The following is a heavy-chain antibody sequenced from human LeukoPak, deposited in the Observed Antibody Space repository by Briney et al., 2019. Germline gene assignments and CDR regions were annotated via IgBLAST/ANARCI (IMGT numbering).Heavy chain of an antibody. J-gene: IGHJ4*02. CDR2: ISNDGSKK. D-gene: IGHD5-18*01. CDR1: GFTFSSYG. CDR3: AKDRYSYAFEYSDS. Sequence: GGSLRLSCAASGFTFSSYGMHWVRQAPGKGLDWVAVISNDGSKKYYADFVKGRFTISRDNSKNTLSLLLSSLRAEDTAVYYCAKDRYSYAFEYSDSWGQGTLVTVTS. V-gene: IGHV3-30*18.